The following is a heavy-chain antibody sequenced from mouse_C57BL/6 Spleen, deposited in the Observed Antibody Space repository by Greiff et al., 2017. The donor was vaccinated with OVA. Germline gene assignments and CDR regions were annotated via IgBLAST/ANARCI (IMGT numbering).Heavy chain of an antibody. J-gene: IGHJ4*01. CDR3: TRASTGDAMDD. Sequence: EVQVVESGAGLVKPGGSLKLSCAASGFTFSSYAMSWVRQTPEKRLEWVAYISSGGDYIYYADSVKGRFTISRDNARNTLYLQMSSLNSEDTAMYCGTRASTGDAMDDWGQGTSVTVSS. CDR1: GFTFSSYA. CDR2: ISSGGDYI. V-gene: IGHV5-9-1*02. D-gene: IGHD1-1*01.